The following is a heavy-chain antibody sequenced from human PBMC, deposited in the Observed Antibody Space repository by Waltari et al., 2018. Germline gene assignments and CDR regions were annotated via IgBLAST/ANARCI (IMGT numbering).Heavy chain of an antibody. CDR3: ARVSPVTVRGVIGYAFDI. Sequence: QVQLQESGPGLVKPSETLSLTCTVSGGSISSYYWSWIRQPAGKGLEWIGRIYTSGSTNYNPSLKSRVTMSVDTSKNQFSLKLSSVTAADTAVYYCARVSPVTVRGVIGYAFDIWGQGTMVTVSS. V-gene: IGHV4-4*07. D-gene: IGHD3-10*01. J-gene: IGHJ3*02. CDR1: GGSISSYY. CDR2: IYTSGST.